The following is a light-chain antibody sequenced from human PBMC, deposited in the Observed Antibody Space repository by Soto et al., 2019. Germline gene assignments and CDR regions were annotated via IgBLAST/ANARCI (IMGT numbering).Light chain of an antibody. Sequence: SYELTQPPSVSVAPGKTARITCGGNNIGSKSVHWYQQKPGQAPVLVIYYDSDRPSGIPERFSGSNSGNTATLTISRVEAGDEADYYCHVWDSGSDHVVFGGGTKVTVL. V-gene: IGLV3-21*04. J-gene: IGLJ2*01. CDR1: NIGSKS. CDR3: HVWDSGSDHVV. CDR2: YDS.